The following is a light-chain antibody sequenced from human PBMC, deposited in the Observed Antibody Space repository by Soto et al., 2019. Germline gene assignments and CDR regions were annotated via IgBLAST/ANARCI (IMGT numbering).Light chain of an antibody. J-gene: IGKJ1*01. V-gene: IGKV1-5*01. CDR1: HRMSVF. CDR2: XXX. Sequence: DIQMTQSPSTLSASVGDTVTMTCRARHRMSVFVSLHQXKPXKXXXXXXXXXXXXXXVXXSRFSGSGSGTEFTLTISNLQPDDFATYYCQQYENYWTFGQGTKVDIK. CDR3: QQYENYWT.